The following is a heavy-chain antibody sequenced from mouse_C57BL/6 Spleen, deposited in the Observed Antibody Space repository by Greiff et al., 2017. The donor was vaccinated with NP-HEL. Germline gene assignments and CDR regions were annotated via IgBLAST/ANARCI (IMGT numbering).Heavy chain of an antibody. J-gene: IGHJ2*01. V-gene: IGHV3-6*01. CDR3: ARDLPGTWGFDY. CDR1: GYSITSGYY. Sequence: DVKLQESGPGLVKPSQSLSLTCSVTGYSITSGYYWNWIRQFPGNKLEWMGYISYDGSNNYNPSLKNRISITRDTSKNQFFLKLNSVTTEDTATYYCARDLPGTWGFDYWGQGTTLTVSS. D-gene: IGHD4-1*01. CDR2: ISYDGSN.